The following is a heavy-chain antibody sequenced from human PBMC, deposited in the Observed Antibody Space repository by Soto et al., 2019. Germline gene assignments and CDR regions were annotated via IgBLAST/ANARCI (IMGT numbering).Heavy chain of an antibody. J-gene: IGHJ4*02. CDR2: IYYSGST. CDR3: ARDTGDSSGYYWDY. CDR1: DGSIGSFY. D-gene: IGHD3-22*01. Sequence: SEPQPLPSTVSDGSIGSFYWSWIRQPPGKGLEWIGYIYYSGSTNYNPSLKSRVTISVDTSKNQFSLKLSSVTAADTAVYYCARDTGDSSGYYWDYWGQGILVTVSS. V-gene: IGHV4-59*01.